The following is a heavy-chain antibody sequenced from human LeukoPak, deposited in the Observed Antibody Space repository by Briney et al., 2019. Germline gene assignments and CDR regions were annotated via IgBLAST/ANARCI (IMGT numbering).Heavy chain of an antibody. V-gene: IGHV1-24*01. CDR1: GYTLTELS. CDR3: ATVTRGYSYGSNYYYGMDV. CDR2: FDPEDGET. D-gene: IGHD5-18*01. J-gene: IGHJ6*02. Sequence: ASVKVSCKVSGYTLTELSMHWVRQAPGKGLEWMGGFDPEDGETIYAQKFQGRVTMTEDTSTDTAYMELSSLRSKDTAVYYCATVTRGYSYGSNYYYGMDVWGQGTTVTVSS.